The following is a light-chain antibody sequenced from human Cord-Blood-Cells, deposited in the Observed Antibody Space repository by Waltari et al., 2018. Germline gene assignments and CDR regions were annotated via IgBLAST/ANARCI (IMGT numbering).Light chain of an antibody. CDR3: SSYTSSSTLGV. CDR2: DVS. J-gene: IGLJ3*02. V-gene: IGLV2-14*04. Sequence: GSPGQSITISCTGTSSDVGGYNYVSWYQQHPGKAPKLMIYDVSNRPSGVSNRFSGSKSGNTASLTISGLQAEDEADYYCSSYTSSSTLGVFGGGTKLTVL. CDR1: SSDVGGYNY.